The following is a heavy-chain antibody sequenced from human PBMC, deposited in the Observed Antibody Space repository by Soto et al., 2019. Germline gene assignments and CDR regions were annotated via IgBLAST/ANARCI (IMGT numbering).Heavy chain of an antibody. D-gene: IGHD5-18*01. V-gene: IGHV3-23*01. J-gene: IGHJ4*02. CDR1: GVSFGSHS. Sequence: AALRLPCAASGVSFGSHSMSWFRQATGEGVASVSSVGASGTTTYYRDSVKCRFTMSRDNSNNILNVQMNSLRPEDTVLHYCAKDRDSTALGPPYYFDYWGLGTLVTVSS. CDR2: VGASGTTT. CDR3: AKDRDSTALGPPYYFDY.